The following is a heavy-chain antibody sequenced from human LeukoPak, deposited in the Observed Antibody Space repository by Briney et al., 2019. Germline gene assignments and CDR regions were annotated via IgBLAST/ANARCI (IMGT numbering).Heavy chain of an antibody. V-gene: IGHV3-21*06. D-gene: IGHD3-10*01. CDR1: GFTFSNYG. J-gene: IGHJ3*02. Sequence: GGSLRLSCAASGFTFSNYGMNWVRQAPGKGLEWVSFTDTSGRYVYYGDSVKGRFTISGDNAKNLLFLQMNGLRAEDTALYYCARGRSITLLRGVAMSDGFDIWGQGAMVAVSS. CDR3: ARGRSITLLRGVAMSDGFDI. CDR2: TDTSGRYV.